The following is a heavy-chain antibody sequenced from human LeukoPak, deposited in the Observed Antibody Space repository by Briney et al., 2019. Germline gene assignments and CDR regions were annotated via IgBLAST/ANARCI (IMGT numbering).Heavy chain of an antibody. CDR1: GYTSTSYG. V-gene: IGHV1-18*01. J-gene: IGHJ4*02. CDR2: ISAYNGNT. Sequence: ASVKVSCKASGYTSTSYGISWVRQAPGQGLEWMGWISAYNGNTNYAQKLQGRVTMTTDTSTSTAYMELRSLRSDDTAVYYCARDGGEDSGSYYGYFDYWGQGTLVTVSS. D-gene: IGHD1-26*01. CDR3: ARDGGEDSGSYYGYFDY.